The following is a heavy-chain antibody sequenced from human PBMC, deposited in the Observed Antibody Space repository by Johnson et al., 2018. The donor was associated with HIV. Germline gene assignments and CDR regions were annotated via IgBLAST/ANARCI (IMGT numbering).Heavy chain of an antibody. V-gene: IGHV3-30*18. D-gene: IGHD3-22*01. CDR1: GFTFSSYG. J-gene: IGHJ3*02. Sequence: QVLLVESGGGVVQPGRSLRLSCAASGFTFSSYGMHWVRQAPGKGLEWVAVISYDGSNKYYADSVQGRFTISRDKSENTMYLQMNSLRDEDTAVYYCAKEGGRITMIVVEPDAFDIWGQGTMVTVSS. CDR3: AKEGGRITMIVVEPDAFDI. CDR2: ISYDGSNK.